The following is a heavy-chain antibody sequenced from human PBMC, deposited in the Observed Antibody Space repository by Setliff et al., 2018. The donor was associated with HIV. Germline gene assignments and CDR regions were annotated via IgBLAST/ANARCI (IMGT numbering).Heavy chain of an antibody. V-gene: IGHV1-69*13. CDR2: IIPMYNIP. CDR1: GGTLSKYV. J-gene: IGHJ3*02. CDR3: ARDQTGVAAAAFGGGSAWSDEGFNI. D-gene: IGHD6-13*01. Sequence: SSVKVSCKTSGGTLSKYVITLVRQAPGQGLEWMGMIIPMYNIPAYAQKFQGRVTFTADESTSTAYMELSSLSSEDTAVYYCARDQTGVAAAAFGGGSAWSDEGFNIWGQGTMVTVSS.